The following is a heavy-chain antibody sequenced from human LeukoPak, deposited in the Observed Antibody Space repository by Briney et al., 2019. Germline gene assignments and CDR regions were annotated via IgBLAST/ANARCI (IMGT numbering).Heavy chain of an antibody. V-gene: IGHV4-59*01. CDR2: IYYSGST. D-gene: IGHD5-18*01. CDR1: GGSFSGYY. CDR3: ASTDAVDTAMVEGFDY. J-gene: IGHJ4*02. Sequence: SETLSLTCAVYGGSFSGYYWSWIRQPPGKGLEWIGYIYYSGSTNYNPSLKSRVTISVDTSKNQFSLKLSSVTAADTAVYYCASTDAVDTAMVEGFDYWGQGTLVTVSS.